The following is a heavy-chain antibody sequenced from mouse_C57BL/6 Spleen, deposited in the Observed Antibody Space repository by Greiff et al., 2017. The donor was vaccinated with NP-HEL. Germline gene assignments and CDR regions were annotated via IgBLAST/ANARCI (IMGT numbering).Heavy chain of an antibody. CDR3: AKIYDDYGAMDY. CDR2: IYPGDGDT. D-gene: IGHD2-4*01. J-gene: IGHJ4*01. Sequence: QVQLQQSGPELVKPGASVKISCKASGYAFSSSWMNWVKQRPGKGLEWIGRIYPGDGDTNYNGKFKGKATLTADKSSSTAYMQLSSLTSEDSAVYFCAKIYDDYGAMDYWGQGTSVTVSS. V-gene: IGHV1-82*01. CDR1: GYAFSSSW.